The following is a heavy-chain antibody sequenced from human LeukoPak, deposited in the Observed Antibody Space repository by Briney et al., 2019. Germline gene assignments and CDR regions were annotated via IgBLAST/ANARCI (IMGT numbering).Heavy chain of an antibody. CDR1: GLSLSTRAVG. V-gene: IGHV2-5*01. CDR2: NYGNDDK. D-gene: IGHD6-19*01. CDR3: AHAFPGIPVAGLIAFDY. Sequence: SGPTLAKPTQTLTLTCTFFGLSLSTRAVGVGRVRQRTGKDLEWLEHNYGNDDKRYSPSLKSRLTITKDTSKNQVVLTMTNMDPVDTATYYCAHAFPGIPVAGLIAFDYWGQGTLVTVSS. J-gene: IGHJ4*02.